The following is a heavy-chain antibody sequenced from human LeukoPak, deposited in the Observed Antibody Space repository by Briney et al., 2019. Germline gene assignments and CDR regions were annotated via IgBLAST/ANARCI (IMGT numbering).Heavy chain of an antibody. CDR1: GFTFNKAW. Sequence: GGSLRLSCAASGFTFNKAWMTWVRQAPGKGLEWVGHIKSQTDGGTTDYAGPVKGRFTISRDDSRNTLYLQMNSLKIEDTGVYHCIVVKRPMIRDLRGHWFDPWGQGTLVTVSS. CDR2: IKSQTDGGTT. D-gene: IGHD2-15*01. V-gene: IGHV3-15*01. J-gene: IGHJ5*02. CDR3: IVVKRPMIRDLRGHWFDP.